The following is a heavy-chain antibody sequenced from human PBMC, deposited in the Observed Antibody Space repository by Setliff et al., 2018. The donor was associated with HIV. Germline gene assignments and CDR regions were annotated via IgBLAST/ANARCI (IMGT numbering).Heavy chain of an antibody. CDR3: AREIPYSFGYYFDY. Sequence: SETLSLTCTVSGGSISSGGYYWSWIRQPAGKGPEWIGRIYTSGSTNYNPSLKSRLTISVDTSKNQFSLTLSSVTAADTAVYYCAREIPYSFGYYFDYWGQGTLVTVSS. V-gene: IGHV4-61*02. CDR1: GGSISSGGYY. CDR2: IYTSGST. D-gene: IGHD5-18*01. J-gene: IGHJ4*02.